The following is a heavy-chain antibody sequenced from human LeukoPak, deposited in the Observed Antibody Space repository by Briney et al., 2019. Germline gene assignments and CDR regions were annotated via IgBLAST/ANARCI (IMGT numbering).Heavy chain of an antibody. V-gene: IGHV3-23*01. J-gene: IGHJ5*02. Sequence: GGSLRLSCAASGFTFSSYAMSWVRQAPGKGLEWVSAISGSGGRTYYADSVKGRFTISRDNSKNTLYLQMNSLRAEDTAVYYCARAGSIYRNWFDPWGQGTLVTVSS. CDR1: GFTFSSYA. CDR2: ISGSGGRT. CDR3: ARAGSIYRNWFDP. D-gene: IGHD6-19*01.